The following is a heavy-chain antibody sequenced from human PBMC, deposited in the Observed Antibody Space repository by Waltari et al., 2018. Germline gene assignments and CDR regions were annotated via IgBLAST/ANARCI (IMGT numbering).Heavy chain of an antibody. D-gene: IGHD6-13*01. CDR3: ARIRVXLRDTEGXXXI. V-gene: IGHV2-26*01. J-gene: IGHJ3*02. CDR2: IFSNDEX. CDR1: GFSLSNARMG. Sequence: QVTLKESGXVLXXPXXXLTLTXTVSGFSLSNARMGVSWIRQPPGKALEWLAHIFSNDEXSYSTSLKXRXXXSXDTSKXQVVLTMTNMDPVDTATXXCARIRVXLRDTEGXXXIWGQGTXVTVSX.